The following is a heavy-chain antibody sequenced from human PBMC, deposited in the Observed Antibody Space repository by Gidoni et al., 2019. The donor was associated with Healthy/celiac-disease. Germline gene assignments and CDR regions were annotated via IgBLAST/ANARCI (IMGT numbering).Heavy chain of an antibody. D-gene: IGHD2-21*02. CDR2: ISYDGSNK. CDR3: AGVCGGDCYSADY. Sequence: VQLVESGGGVVQPGRSLRLSCAASGLPFSSYGMHWVRQAPGKGLEWVAVISYDGSNKYYADSVKGRFTISRDNSKNTLYLQMNSLRAEDTAVYYCAGVCGGDCYSADYWGQGTLVTVSS. V-gene: IGHV3-30*03. J-gene: IGHJ4*02. CDR1: GLPFSSYG.